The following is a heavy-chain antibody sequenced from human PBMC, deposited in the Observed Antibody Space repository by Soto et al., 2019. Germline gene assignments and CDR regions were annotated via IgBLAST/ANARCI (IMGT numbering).Heavy chain of an antibody. CDR2: IYTSGST. J-gene: IGHJ4*02. CDR3: ARVYSGSYYEFDY. D-gene: IGHD1-26*01. V-gene: IGHV4-4*07. CDR1: GGSISRYY. Sequence: SETLSLTCTVSGGSISRYYWSWIRQPPGKGLEWIGHIYTSGSTNYNPSLKSRVTMSVDTSKNQFSLKLSSVTAADTAVYYCARVYSGSYYEFDYWGQGTLVTVSS.